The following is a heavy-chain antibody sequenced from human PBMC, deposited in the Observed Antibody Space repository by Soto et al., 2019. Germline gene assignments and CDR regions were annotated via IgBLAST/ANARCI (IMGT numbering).Heavy chain of an antibody. D-gene: IGHD6-13*01. J-gene: IGHJ6*02. CDR3: ARDLFEGSSWYIVGYYYGMDV. Sequence: GASVKVSCKASGYTFTSYGISWVRQAPGQGLEWMGWISAYNGNTNYAQKLQGRVTMTTDTSTSTAYMELRSLRSDDTAVYYCARDLFEGSSWYIVGYYYGMDVWGQGTTVT. CDR2: ISAYNGNT. V-gene: IGHV1-18*01. CDR1: GYTFTSYG.